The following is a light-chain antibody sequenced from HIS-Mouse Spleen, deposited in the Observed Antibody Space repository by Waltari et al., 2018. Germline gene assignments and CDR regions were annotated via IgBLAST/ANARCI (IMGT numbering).Light chain of an antibody. CDR2: EGS. V-gene: IGLV2-23*01. J-gene: IGLJ2*01. Sequence: QSALTQPASVSGSPGQSITISCTGTSSDVGSYNLVSWYQQHPGKAPKLMIYEGSKRPSGVCNPFSGSKSGNTASLTISGLQAEDEADYYCCSYAGSSTLVFGGGTKLTVL. CDR1: SSDVGSYNL. CDR3: CSYAGSSTLV.